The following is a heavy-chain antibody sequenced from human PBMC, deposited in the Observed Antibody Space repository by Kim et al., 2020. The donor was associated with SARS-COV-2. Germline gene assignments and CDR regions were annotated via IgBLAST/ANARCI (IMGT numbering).Heavy chain of an antibody. D-gene: IGHD3-16*01. V-gene: IGHV4-39*01. Sequence: SETLSLTCSISGGSISNSRSYWGWIRQPPGKGLEWIGSIYYRGSTYYNPSLKSRVTISIDMSKNQFSLKLSSVTAADTAVYYCATRAENFYVEIDCWGQGTLVTVSS. CDR3: ATRAENFYVEIDC. CDR1: GGSISNSRSY. CDR2: IYYRGST. J-gene: IGHJ4*02.